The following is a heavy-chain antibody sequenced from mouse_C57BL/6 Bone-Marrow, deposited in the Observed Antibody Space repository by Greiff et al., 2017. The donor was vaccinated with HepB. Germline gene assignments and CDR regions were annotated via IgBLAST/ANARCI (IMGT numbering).Heavy chain of an antibody. Sequence: EVKLMESGGGLVQPGGSLSLSCAASGFTFTDYYMSWVRQPPGKALEWLGFIRNKANGYTTEYSASVKGRFTISRDNSQSILYLQMNALRAEDSATYYCARYWDYGSSDYWGQGTTLTGSS. CDR2: IRNKANGYTT. V-gene: IGHV7-3*01. D-gene: IGHD1-1*01. CDR1: GFTFTDYY. J-gene: IGHJ2*01. CDR3: ARYWDYGSSDY.